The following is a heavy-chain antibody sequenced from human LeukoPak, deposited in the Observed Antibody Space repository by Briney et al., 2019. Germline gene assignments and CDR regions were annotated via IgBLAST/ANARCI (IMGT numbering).Heavy chain of an antibody. CDR3: ARERIVGATNYFDY. Sequence: PSETLSLTCAVYGGSFSGYYWSWIRQPPGKGLEWIGEINHSGSTNYNPSLKSRDTISVDTSKNQFSLKLSSVTAADTAVYYCARERIVGATNYFDYWGQGTLVTVSS. CDR1: GGSFSGYY. J-gene: IGHJ4*02. V-gene: IGHV4-34*01. D-gene: IGHD1-26*01. CDR2: INHSGST.